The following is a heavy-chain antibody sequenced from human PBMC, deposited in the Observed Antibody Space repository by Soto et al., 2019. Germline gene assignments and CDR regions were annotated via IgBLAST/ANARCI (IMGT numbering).Heavy chain of an antibody. D-gene: IGHD3-3*01. Sequence: QVQLVQSGAEVKKPGSSVKVSCKASGGTISSYAISWVRQAPGQGLEWMGGIIPIFDTGKYAQKFQSRVTITADESTSTAYMELSSLRYEDTAVYYCARFWSGYYFDYWGQGTLVTVSS. CDR1: GGTISSYA. J-gene: IGHJ4*02. CDR2: IIPIFDTG. V-gene: IGHV1-69*01. CDR3: ARFWSGYYFDY.